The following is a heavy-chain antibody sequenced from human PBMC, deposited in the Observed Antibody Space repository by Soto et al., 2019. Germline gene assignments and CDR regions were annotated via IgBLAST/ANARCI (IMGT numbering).Heavy chain of an antibody. CDR3: VKDYWYLTAGSDY. J-gene: IGHJ4*02. Sequence: EVQLLESGGDLVQPGGSLRLSCAASGFTLSSYAMSWVRQAPGKGLEWGSAISGSGGGLWYADSVKGRFTISRDNSENTVYKQMYRLRVEDTSVYFCVKDYWYLTAGSDYWGQGKQVTVSS. CDR1: GFTLSSYA. CDR2: ISGSGGGL. V-gene: IGHV3-23*01. D-gene: IGHD2-8*02.